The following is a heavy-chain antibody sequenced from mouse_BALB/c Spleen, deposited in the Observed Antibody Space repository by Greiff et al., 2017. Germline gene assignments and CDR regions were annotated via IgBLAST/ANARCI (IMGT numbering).Heavy chain of an antibody. V-gene: IGHV1-18*01. CDR2: INPNNGGT. CDR1: GYTFTDYN. Sequence: EVKVVESGPELVKPGASVKIPCKASGYTFTDYNMDWVKQSHGKSLEWIGDINPNNGGTTYNQKVKGKATLTVDKSSSTAYMELRSLTSEDTAVYYCARRYYRYDGAMDYWGQGTSVTVSS. J-gene: IGHJ4*01. D-gene: IGHD2-14*01. CDR3: ARRYYRYDGAMDY.